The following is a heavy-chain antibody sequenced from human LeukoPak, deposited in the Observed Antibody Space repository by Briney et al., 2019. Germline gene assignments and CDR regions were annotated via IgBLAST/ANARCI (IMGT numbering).Heavy chain of an antibody. J-gene: IGHJ1*01. D-gene: IGHD6-13*01. Sequence: GGSLRLSCAASGFTFSSYWMSWVRQAPGKGLEWVANIKQDGSEKYYVDSVKGRFTISRDNAKNSLYLQMNSLRAEDTAVYYCARHKQHSSSWYGGEYFQHWGQGTLVTVSS. CDR1: GFTFSSYW. V-gene: IGHV3-7*01. CDR2: IKQDGSEK. CDR3: ARHKQHSSSWYGGEYFQH.